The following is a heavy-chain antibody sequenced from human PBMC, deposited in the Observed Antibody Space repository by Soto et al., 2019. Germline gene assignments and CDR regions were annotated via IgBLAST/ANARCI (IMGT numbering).Heavy chain of an antibody. Sequence: QVQLVQSGAEVKKPGSSVKVSCKASGGTFSSYTISWVRQAPGQGLAWMGRIIPIRGIANYAQKFQGRVTITADKSKSTAYMELRSLRSEDTAVYYCARDVNCSGGSCYTAWFDPWGQGTLVTVSS. V-gene: IGHV1-69*02. CDR3: ARDVNCSGGSCYTAWFDP. J-gene: IGHJ5*02. CDR1: GGTFSSYT. CDR2: IIPIRGIA. D-gene: IGHD2-15*01.